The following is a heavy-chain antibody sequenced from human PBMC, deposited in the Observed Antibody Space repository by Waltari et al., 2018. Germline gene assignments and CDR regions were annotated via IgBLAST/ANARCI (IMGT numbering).Heavy chain of an antibody. J-gene: IGHJ6*03. CDR3: ARDTNSPYYYMDV. CDR2: IKQDGSEK. Sequence: EVQLVESGGGLVQPGGSLRLSCADSGFTFSSYWMRWVSQAPGKGLEWVANIKQDGSEKYYVDSVKGRFTISRDNAKNSLYLQMNSLRAEDTAVYYCARDTNSPYYYMDVWGKGTTVTVSS. D-gene: IGHD2-2*01. V-gene: IGHV3-7*01. CDR1: GFTFSSYW.